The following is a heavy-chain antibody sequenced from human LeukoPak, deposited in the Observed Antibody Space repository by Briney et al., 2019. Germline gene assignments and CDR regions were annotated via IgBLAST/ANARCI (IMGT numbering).Heavy chain of an antibody. D-gene: IGHD3-16*02. J-gene: IGHJ4*02. CDR2: ISGSGENT. CDR3: AKTVSGSYSYQGGDY. CDR1: GFTFRSYA. V-gene: IGHV3-23*01. Sequence: GGSLRLSCAASGFTFRSYAMSWVRQAPGKGLAWVSAISGSGENTNYADSVKGRFTMSRDNSRNMLYLQMNSLRDEDTAKYYCAKTVSGSYSYQGGDYWGQGTLVTVSS.